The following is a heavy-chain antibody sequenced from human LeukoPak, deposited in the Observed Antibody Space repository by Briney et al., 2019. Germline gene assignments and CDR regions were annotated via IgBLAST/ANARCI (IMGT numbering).Heavy chain of an antibody. Sequence: SETLSLTCTVSGGSISSYYWSWIRQPPGKGLEWIGYIYYSGSTNYNPSLKSRVTISVDTSKNQFSLKLSSVTAADTAMYYCARDSSGPIPLWGQGTLVTVSS. CDR1: GGSISSYY. CDR3: ARDSSGPIPL. D-gene: IGHD6-19*01. V-gene: IGHV4-59*01. J-gene: IGHJ4*02. CDR2: IYYSGST.